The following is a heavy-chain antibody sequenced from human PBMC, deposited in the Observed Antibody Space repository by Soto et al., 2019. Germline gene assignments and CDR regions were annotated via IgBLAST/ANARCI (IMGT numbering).Heavy chain of an antibody. CDR1: GFPFTTYG. J-gene: IGHJ4*02. Sequence: QVQLVESGGGVVQPGRSLRLSCAASGFPFTTYGMHWVREGPGKGLEWVAVISYDGSNKFYADSVKGRFTISRDNSKNTLYLQISSLRPDDTALYYCVGGQYYFAYRGQGTLVIVSS. CDR2: ISYDGSNK. D-gene: IGHD3-10*01. V-gene: IGHV3-30*03. CDR3: VGGQYYFAY.